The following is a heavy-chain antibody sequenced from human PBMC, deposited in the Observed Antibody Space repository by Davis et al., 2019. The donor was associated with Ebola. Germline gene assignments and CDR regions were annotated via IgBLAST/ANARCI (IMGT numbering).Heavy chain of an antibody. D-gene: IGHD3-22*01. CDR1: GFTFSKYW. J-gene: IGHJ4*02. CDR3: AREAYYYDSTGYYYDIPDLFDY. CDR2: IKQDGSEK. V-gene: IGHV3-7*01. Sequence: GESLKISCAASGFTFSKYWMNWVRQAPGKGLEWVANIKQDGSEKYYVDSVKGRFSISRDNAKNSLELQMNSLRAGDTAVYYCAREAYYYDSTGYYYDIPDLFDYWGQGTLVTVSS.